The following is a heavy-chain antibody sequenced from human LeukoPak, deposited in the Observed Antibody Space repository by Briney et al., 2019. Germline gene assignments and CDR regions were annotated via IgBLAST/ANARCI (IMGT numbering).Heavy chain of an antibody. V-gene: IGHV3-9*01. Sequence: GGSLRLSCAFSGFTFDSYSMQWVRQAPGKGLEWVSAISWNSGDIDYADSVKGRFTISRDNAKNSLYLEMNSLRAEDTALYYCAKGAVAVGGTYFDIWGQGTMVTVSS. CDR2: ISWNSGDI. CDR3: AKGAVAVGGTYFDI. J-gene: IGHJ3*02. CDR1: GFTFDSYS. D-gene: IGHD6-19*01.